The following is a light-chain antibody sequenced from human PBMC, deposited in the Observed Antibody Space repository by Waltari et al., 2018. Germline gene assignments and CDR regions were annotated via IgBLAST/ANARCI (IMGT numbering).Light chain of an antibody. CDR2: VNSDGSH. CDR3: QTGGHGTWV. Sequence: QLVLTQSPSASASLGASVKLTCTLSSGHGSNVIAWHQQHPQKGPRYLMKVNSDGSHSKGDEIPDRFAGSSSGAERYLTISSLQSEDEADYYCQTGGHGTWVFGGGTKLTVL. J-gene: IGLJ3*02. CDR1: SGHGSNV. V-gene: IGLV4-69*02.